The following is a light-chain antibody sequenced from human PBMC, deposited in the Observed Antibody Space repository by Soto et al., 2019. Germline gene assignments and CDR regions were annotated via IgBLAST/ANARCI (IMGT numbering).Light chain of an antibody. CDR1: QSVSSSY. Sequence: EIVLTQSPGTLSLSPGERATLSCRASQSVSSSYLAWYQQKPGQAPRLLIYGASSRATGIPDRFSGSGSGTDFTLTINRLEPEDFAVYYCQQYGGSPPFTFGPGTKVDIK. V-gene: IGKV3-20*01. J-gene: IGKJ3*01. CDR2: GAS. CDR3: QQYGGSPPFT.